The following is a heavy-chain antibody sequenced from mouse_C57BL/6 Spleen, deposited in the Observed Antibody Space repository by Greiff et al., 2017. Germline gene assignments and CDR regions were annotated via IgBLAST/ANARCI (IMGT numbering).Heavy chain of an antibody. CDR2: INPSSGYT. CDR1: GYTFTSYT. D-gene: IGHD2-2*01. Sequence: QVQLKQSGAELARPGASVNMSCKASGYTFTSYTMHWVKQRPGQGLEWIGYINPSSGYTKYNQKFKDKATLTADKSSSTAYMQLSSLTSEDSAVYYCASSMVTTYFDVWGTGTTVTVSS. CDR3: ASSMVTTYFDV. J-gene: IGHJ1*03. V-gene: IGHV1-4*01.